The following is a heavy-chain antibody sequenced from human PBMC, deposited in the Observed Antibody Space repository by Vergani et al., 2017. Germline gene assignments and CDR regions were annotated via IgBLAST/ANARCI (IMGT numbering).Heavy chain of an antibody. D-gene: IGHD3-3*01. J-gene: IGHJ4*02. CDR1: GFTFSSYG. CDR2: ISYDGSNK. V-gene: IGHV3-30*18. Sequence: QVQLVESGGGVVQPGRSLRLSCAASGFTFSSYGMHWVRQAPGKGLEWVAVISYDGSNKYYTDSVKGRFTISRDNSKNTLYLQMNSLRAEDTAVYYCTKESGFVEWLTPSDGGLYFDYCGQGTLVIVSA. CDR3: TKESGFVEWLTPSDGGLYFDY.